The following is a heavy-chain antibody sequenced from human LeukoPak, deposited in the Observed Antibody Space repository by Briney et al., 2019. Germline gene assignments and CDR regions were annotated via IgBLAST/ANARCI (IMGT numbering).Heavy chain of an antibody. CDR3: ARGPIQLWIHNAMDV. J-gene: IGHJ6*02. CDR1: GFTFGDHA. Sequence: GGSLRLSCRGSGFTFGDHAMSWVRQAPGKGLEWVGFIRSKAYRGTTEYAASVKDRFTISRDDSASIAYLQMNSLRIEDTAVYYCARGPIQLWIHNAMDVWGQGTTVTVSS. CDR2: IRSKAYRGTT. D-gene: IGHD5-18*01. V-gene: IGHV3-49*04.